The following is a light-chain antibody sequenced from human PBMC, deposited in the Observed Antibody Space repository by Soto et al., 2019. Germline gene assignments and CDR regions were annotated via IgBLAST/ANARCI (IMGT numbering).Light chain of an antibody. CDR1: SSDVGSYNL. CDR2: EGS. J-gene: IGLJ2*01. V-gene: IGLV2-23*01. Sequence: QSVLTQPATVSGSPGQSITISCAGTSSDVGSYNLVSWYQQHPGKAPKLMIYEGSKRPSGVSNRFAGSMSGNTASLTISGLQAEDEDDYYGCSYAGSSVVFGGGTKLTVL. CDR3: CSYAGSSVV.